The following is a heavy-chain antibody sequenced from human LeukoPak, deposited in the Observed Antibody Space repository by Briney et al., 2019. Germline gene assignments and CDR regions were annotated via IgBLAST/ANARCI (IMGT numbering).Heavy chain of an antibody. Sequence: SETLSLTCTVSGGSISTSNYYWGWIRQPPGKGLEWIGSIYHSGSTYYNPSLKSRVTISVDTSKNQFSLKLSSVTAADTAVYYCARDPSMVRGVISNWGQGTLVTVSS. CDR3: ARDPSMVRGVISN. CDR1: GGSISTSNYY. J-gene: IGHJ4*02. D-gene: IGHD3-10*01. V-gene: IGHV4-39*07. CDR2: IYHSGST.